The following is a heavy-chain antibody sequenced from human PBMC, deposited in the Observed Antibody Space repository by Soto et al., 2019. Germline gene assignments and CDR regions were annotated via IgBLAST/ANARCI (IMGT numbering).Heavy chain of an antibody. J-gene: IGHJ6*02. D-gene: IGHD2-21*02. CDR2: ISAYNGNT. Sequence: ASVKVSCKASGYTFTSYGISWVRQARGQGLEWMGWISAYNGNTNYAQKLQGRVTMTTDTSTSTAYMEMRSLRSDDTAVYYCANSNYGGDDYFQYGLHVWGQGNTVTVSS. CDR1: GYTFTSYG. V-gene: IGHV1-18*04. CDR3: ANSNYGGDDYFQYGLHV.